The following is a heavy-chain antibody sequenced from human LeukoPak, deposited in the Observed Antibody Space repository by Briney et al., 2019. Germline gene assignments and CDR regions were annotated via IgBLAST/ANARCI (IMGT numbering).Heavy chain of an antibody. Sequence: GRSLRLSCAASGFTFDDYAMHWVRQAPGKGLEWVSGISWNSGSIGYADSVKGRFTISRDNAKNSLYLQMNSLRAEDTALYYCAKDLLAYYGSGSYYDYWGQGTLVTVSS. D-gene: IGHD3-10*01. V-gene: IGHV3-9*01. CDR2: ISWNSGSI. CDR3: AKDLLAYYGSGSYYDY. J-gene: IGHJ4*02. CDR1: GFTFDDYA.